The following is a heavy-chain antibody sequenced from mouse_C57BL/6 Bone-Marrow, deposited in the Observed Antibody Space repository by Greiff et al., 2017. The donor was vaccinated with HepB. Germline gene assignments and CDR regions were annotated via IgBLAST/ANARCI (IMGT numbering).Heavy chain of an antibody. J-gene: IGHJ4*01. Sequence: EVQRVESGGGLVQPGGSMKLSCAASGFTFSDAWMDWVRQSPEKGLEWVAEIRNKANNHATYYAESVKGRFTISRDDSKSSVYLQMNSLRAEDTGIYYCTESTMVTMRTFYYAMDYWGQGTSVTVSS. CDR3: TESTMVTMRTFYYAMDY. CDR1: GFTFSDAW. D-gene: IGHD2-2*01. CDR2: IRNKANNHAT. V-gene: IGHV6-6*01.